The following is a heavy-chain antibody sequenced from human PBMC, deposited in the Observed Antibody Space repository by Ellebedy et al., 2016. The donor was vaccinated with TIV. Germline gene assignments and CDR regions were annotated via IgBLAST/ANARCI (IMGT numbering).Heavy chain of an antibody. CDR2: IPYDASDK. Sequence: PGGSLRLSCAGSGFTFSSYGMHWVRQAPGKGLEWVAVIPYDASDKYYADSVKGRFIISRDNSKNTLYLQMNSLRAEDTAVYYCARDAWANHATRGYYYFQHWGQGTPVTVSS. V-gene: IGHV3-30*03. D-gene: IGHD3-22*01. CDR3: ARDAWANHATRGYYYFQH. CDR1: GFTFSSYG. J-gene: IGHJ1*01.